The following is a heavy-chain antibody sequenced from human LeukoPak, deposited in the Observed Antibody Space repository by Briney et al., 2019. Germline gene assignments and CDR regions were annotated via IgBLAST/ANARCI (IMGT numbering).Heavy chain of an antibody. CDR3: ARVPPTVGSSDI. J-gene: IGHJ3*02. CDR2: IKQDGSEK. V-gene: IGHV3-7*01. CDR1: GFTFSDYY. Sequence: GGSLRLSCAASGFTFSDYYMSWIRQAPGKGLEWVANIKQDGSEKYYVDSVRGRFTISRDNAKNSLYLQMNSLRSEDTAVYYCARVPPTVGSSDIWGQGTMVTVSS. D-gene: IGHD5/OR15-5a*01.